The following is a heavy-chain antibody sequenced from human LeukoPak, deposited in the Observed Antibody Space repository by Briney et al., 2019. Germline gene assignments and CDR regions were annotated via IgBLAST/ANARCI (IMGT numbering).Heavy chain of an antibody. CDR3: ARVRTIAAVGTDFDY. CDR1: GYPFTSHY. V-gene: IGHV1-46*01. CDR2: ITTSGGST. J-gene: IGHJ4*02. Sequence: GASVKVSCKASGYPFTSHYIHWVRQAPGQGLEWMGIITTSGGSTSYAENFQGRVGMTRDASTSTVYMELTSLGSYDTAVYYCARVRTIAAVGTDFDYWGQGTLVTVSS. D-gene: IGHD6-13*01.